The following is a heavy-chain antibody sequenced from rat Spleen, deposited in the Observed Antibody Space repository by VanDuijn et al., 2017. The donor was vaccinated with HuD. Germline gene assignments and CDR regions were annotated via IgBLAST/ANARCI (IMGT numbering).Heavy chain of an antibody. CDR2: IWGNGNT. D-gene: IGHD1-11*01. CDR3: TRSYGGYTQHWFAY. Sequence: QVQLKESGPGLVQPSQTLSLTCTVSGLSISSYGVIWVRQPPGKGLEWMGVIWGNGNTNYSSVLKSRLSINRDTSKSQVFLKMNNLQTEDTAMYFCTRSYGGYTQHWFAYWGQGTLVTVSS. V-gene: IGHV2-13*01. CDR1: GLSISSYG. J-gene: IGHJ3*01.